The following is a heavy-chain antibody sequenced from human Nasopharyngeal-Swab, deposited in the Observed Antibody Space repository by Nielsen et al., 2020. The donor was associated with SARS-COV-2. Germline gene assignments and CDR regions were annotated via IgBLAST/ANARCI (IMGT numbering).Heavy chain of an antibody. Sequence: WIRQPPGKGLEWIGEIYHSGSTNYNPSLKSRVTISVDTSKNQFSLKLSSVTAADTAVYYCAGSKKAPFDYWGQGTLVTVSS. V-gene: IGHV4-34*01. CDR2: IYHSGST. CDR3: AGSKKAPFDY. J-gene: IGHJ4*02.